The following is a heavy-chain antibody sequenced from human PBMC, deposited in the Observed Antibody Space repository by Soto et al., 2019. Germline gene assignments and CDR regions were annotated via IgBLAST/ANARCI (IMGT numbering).Heavy chain of an antibody. CDR2: IIPIFGTA. J-gene: IGHJ3*02. Sequence: AAVKVSCKASGGNCSGSAISWARQAPVQGLEWMGGIIPIFGTANYAQKLQCRVTITADESTSTAYMELSSLRSEDTAVYCCARYDSSGYYYGDAFDIWGQGTMVTVSS. V-gene: IGHV1-69*13. D-gene: IGHD3-22*01. CDR1: GGNCSGSA. CDR3: ARYDSSGYYYGDAFDI.